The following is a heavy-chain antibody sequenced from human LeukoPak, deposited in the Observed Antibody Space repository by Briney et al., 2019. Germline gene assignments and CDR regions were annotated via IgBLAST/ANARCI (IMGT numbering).Heavy chain of an antibody. CDR3: ARGGWLGELLYYFDY. J-gene: IGHJ4*02. Sequence: SETLSLTCAVYGGSFSGYYWSWIRQPPGKGLEWIGYIYYSGSTNYNPSLKSRVTISVDTSKNQFSLKLSSVTAADTAVYYCARGGWLGELLYYFDYWGQGTLVTVSS. V-gene: IGHV4-59*01. CDR1: GGSFSGYY. CDR2: IYYSGST. D-gene: IGHD3-10*01.